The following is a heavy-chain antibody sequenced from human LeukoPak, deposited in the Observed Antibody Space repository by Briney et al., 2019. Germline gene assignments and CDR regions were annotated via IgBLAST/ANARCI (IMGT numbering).Heavy chain of an antibody. D-gene: IGHD3-10*01. CDR2: IQQGGGST. Sequence: GGSLRLSCATSGFTFSSYWMNWVRQAPGKGLEWVANIQQGGGSTHYVDSVKGRFTLSRDHTRNSLYLQMNSLRAEDTAGYYCARDWSASGSLDSWGQGTLVTVSS. CDR3: ARDWSASGSLDS. CDR1: GFTFSSYW. V-gene: IGHV3-7*01. J-gene: IGHJ4*02.